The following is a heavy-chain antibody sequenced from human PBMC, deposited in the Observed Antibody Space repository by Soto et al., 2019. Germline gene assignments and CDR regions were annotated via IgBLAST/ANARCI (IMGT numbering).Heavy chain of an antibody. Sequence: EVQLLESGGGLVQPGGSLRLSCAASGFTFSNYAMSWVRQAPGKGLEWVSGISGRGGSTTYGDSVKGRFTISRDNSKYTLYLRMTSLRADDTAAYYCARDYYGGSGYYYFDYWGQGTLVTVSS. J-gene: IGHJ4*02. CDR1: GFTFSNYA. CDR3: ARDYYGGSGYYYFDY. V-gene: IGHV3-23*01. D-gene: IGHD3-22*01. CDR2: ISGRGGST.